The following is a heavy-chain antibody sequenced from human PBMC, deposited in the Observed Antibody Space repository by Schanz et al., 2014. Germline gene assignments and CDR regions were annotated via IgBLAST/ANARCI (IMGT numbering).Heavy chain of an antibody. V-gene: IGHV3-33*01. Sequence: VQLLESGGGLVQPGGSLRLSCSVSGFSLNTYGIHWFRQPAGKGPEWVAVIWSDGSTKYYADSVKGRFTISRDNSKNTLYLQMNSLRADDTAVYFCARAHGNNWYGKGLDYWGQGTQVTVSS. CDR2: IWSDGSTK. CDR1: GFSLNTYG. J-gene: IGHJ4*02. D-gene: IGHD1-1*01. CDR3: ARAHGNNWYGKGLDY.